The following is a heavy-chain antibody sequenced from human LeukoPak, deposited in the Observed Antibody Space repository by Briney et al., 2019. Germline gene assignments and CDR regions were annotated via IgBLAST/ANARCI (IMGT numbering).Heavy chain of an antibody. D-gene: IGHD4-17*01. J-gene: IGHJ4*02. CDR1: GGSISSSSYY. V-gene: IGHV4-39*01. CDR2: IYYSGST. Sequence: SETLSLTCTVSGGSISSSSYYWGWIRQPPGKGLEWIGSIYYSGSTYYNPSLRSRVTISINTSNNQFSLKVTSVTAADTAVYYCASTTVRTGYWGQGTLVTVSS. CDR3: ASTTVRTGY.